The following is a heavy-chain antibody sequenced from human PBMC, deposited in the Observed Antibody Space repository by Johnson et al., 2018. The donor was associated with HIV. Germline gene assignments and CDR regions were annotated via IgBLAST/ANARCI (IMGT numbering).Heavy chain of an antibody. CDR3: ARAIDDAFDI. CDR2: ISSSGTTV. CDR1: GFTFSDYY. Sequence: QVQLVESGGGLVKPGGSLRLSCAASGFTFSDYYMGWIRQTPGKGLEWVSYISSSGTTVYYADSVKGRLTISRDNAKNSLYLQMNSRGAEDTAVYFCARAIDDAFDIWGQGTMVTVSS. V-gene: IGHV3-11*04. J-gene: IGHJ3*02.